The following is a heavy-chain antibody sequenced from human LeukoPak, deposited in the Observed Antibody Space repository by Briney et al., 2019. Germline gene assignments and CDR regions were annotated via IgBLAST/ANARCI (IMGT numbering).Heavy chain of an antibody. CDR1: GFTFDDYA. Sequence: GGSLRLSCAASGFTFDDYAMHWVRQAPGKGLEWVSGISWNSGSIGYADSVKGRFTISRDNAKNSLYLQMNSLRAEDTALYYGARRGIWGSGRGDYYSDYWGQGSLVTVSS. CDR2: ISWNSGSI. J-gene: IGHJ4*02. CDR3: ARRGIWGSGRGDYYSDY. D-gene: IGHD6-19*01. V-gene: IGHV3-9*01.